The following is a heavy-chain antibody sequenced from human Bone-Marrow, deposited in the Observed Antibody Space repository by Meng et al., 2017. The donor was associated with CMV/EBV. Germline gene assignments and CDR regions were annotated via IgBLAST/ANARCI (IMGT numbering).Heavy chain of an antibody. CDR1: GFTFSSYA. CDR2: ISGSGGST. Sequence: GESLKISCAASGFTFSSYAMNWVRQAPGKGLEWVSSISGSGGSTYYADSVKGRFTISRDNSKNTLYLQMNSLRAEDTAVYYCARFSQSSGFIYWGQGTLVTVSS. D-gene: IGHD6-25*01. V-gene: IGHV3-23*01. J-gene: IGHJ4*02. CDR3: ARFSQSSGFIY.